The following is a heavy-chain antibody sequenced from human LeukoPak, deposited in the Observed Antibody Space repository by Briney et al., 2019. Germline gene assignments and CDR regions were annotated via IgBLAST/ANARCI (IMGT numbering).Heavy chain of an antibody. Sequence: SETLSLTCTVSGGSISSSSYYWGWIRQPPGKGLEWIVRIYYSSSTYYNPSLKSRVTISVDTSRNQFSLKLSSVTAADTAVYYCARHNSSWYRYYYYYMDVWGKGTTVTISS. V-gene: IGHV4-39*01. D-gene: IGHD6-13*01. CDR3: ARHNSSWYRYYYYYMDV. CDR2: IYYSSST. J-gene: IGHJ6*03. CDR1: GGSISSSSYY.